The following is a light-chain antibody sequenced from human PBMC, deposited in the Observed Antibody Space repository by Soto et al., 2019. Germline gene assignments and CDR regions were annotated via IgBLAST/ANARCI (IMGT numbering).Light chain of an antibody. J-gene: IGLJ1*01. Sequence: QSVLTQPPSGSGVPGRRVTISSTGSSSNIGAGYDVHWYQQLPGTAPKLLIYGNSNRPSGVPDRFSGSKSGTSASLAITGLQAEDEADYYCQSYDSSLSGSYVFGTGTKVTVL. CDR1: SSNIGAGYD. V-gene: IGLV1-40*01. CDR3: QSYDSSLSGSYV. CDR2: GNS.